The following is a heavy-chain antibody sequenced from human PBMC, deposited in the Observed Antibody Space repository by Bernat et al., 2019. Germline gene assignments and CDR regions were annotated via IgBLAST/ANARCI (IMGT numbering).Heavy chain of an antibody. CDR1: GFTFSTFA. CDR2: ISGSGGST. D-gene: IGHD2-2*01. J-gene: IGHJ6*03. Sequence: EVQLLESGGGLVQSGGSLRLSCVASGFTFSTFAMSWVRQAPGKGLEWVSAISGSGGSTYYADSVKGRFTISRDNSKNTLYLQMNSLRAEDTAVYYCAGDATYCSSTSCSKGNYYFYMDVWGKGTTVTVSS. CDR3: AGDATYCSSTSCSKGNYYFYMDV. V-gene: IGHV3-23*01.